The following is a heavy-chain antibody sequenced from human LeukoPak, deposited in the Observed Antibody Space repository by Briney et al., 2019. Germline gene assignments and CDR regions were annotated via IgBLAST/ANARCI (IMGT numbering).Heavy chain of an antibody. V-gene: IGHV1-18*01. CDR2: ISAYNGNT. J-gene: IGHJ3*02. CDR3: ARVLHDSSGLLPPGDAFDI. D-gene: IGHD3-22*01. CDR1: GYTFTSYG. Sequence: GASVKVSCKASGYTFTSYGISWVRQAPGQGLEWMGWISAYNGNTNYAQKFQGRVTMTRDTSISTAYMELSRLRSDDTAVYYCARVLHDSSGLLPPGDAFDIWGQGTMVTVSS.